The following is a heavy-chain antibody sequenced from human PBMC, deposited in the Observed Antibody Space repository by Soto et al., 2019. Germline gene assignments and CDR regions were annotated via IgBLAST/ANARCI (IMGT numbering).Heavy chain of an antibody. V-gene: IGHV3-74*01. CDR3: VRRTTAWRGMVY. Sequence: VRSLRLSWAASRCTFSTYCMHWVRHTPGTELVWVSRTCRYGRELYYADSVKGRFTISRDDAKNTLYLQMDSLRVEDTGIYYCVRRTTAWRGMVYWYPGALVTV. CDR2: TCRYGREL. D-gene: IGHD2-2*01. CDR1: RCTFSTYC. J-gene: IGHJ4*02.